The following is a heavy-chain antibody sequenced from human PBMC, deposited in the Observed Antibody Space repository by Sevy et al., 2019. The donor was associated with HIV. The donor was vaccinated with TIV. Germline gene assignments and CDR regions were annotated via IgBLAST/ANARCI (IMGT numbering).Heavy chain of an antibody. J-gene: IGHJ5*02. CDR3: VRSREPAHYDILTGGWFDP. CDR1: GFTFRTYI. D-gene: IGHD3-9*01. Sequence: ASVKVSCKASGFTFRTYIMHWVRQAPGQRPEWMGWIHGGNGNTDYSQKFQGRVTITRDTSASTTYMEVSSLRSEDTAVYYCVRSREPAHYDILTGGWFDPWGQGTLVTVSS. CDR2: IHGGNGNT. V-gene: IGHV1-3*01.